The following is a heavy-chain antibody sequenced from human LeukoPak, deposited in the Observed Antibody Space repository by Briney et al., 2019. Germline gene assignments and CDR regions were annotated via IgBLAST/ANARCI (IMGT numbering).Heavy chain of an antibody. J-gene: IGHJ5*02. Sequence: PGGSLRLSCAASGFIFSSYWMSWVRQAPGHGLKWVANIKQDGSEKYYVDSVKGRFTISRDNAKNSLYLQMNSLRAEDTAVYYCARGRIAARPHWFDPWGRGTLVTVSS. D-gene: IGHD6-6*01. CDR3: ARGRIAARPHWFDP. CDR2: IKQDGSEK. V-gene: IGHV3-7*04. CDR1: GFIFSSYW.